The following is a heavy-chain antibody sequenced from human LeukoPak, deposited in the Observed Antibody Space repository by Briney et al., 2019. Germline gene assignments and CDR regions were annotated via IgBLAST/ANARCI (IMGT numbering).Heavy chain of an antibody. Sequence: PGGTLRLSCAASGFTFSSYGMSWVRQPPGKGLEWVSSIFPSGGEIHYADSVRGRFTISRDNSKSTLSLQMNSLRAEDTAIYYCATYRQVLLPFESWGQGTLVTVPS. CDR2: IFPSGGEI. V-gene: IGHV3-23*01. CDR1: GFTFSSYG. D-gene: IGHD2-8*02. CDR3: ATYRQVLLPFES. J-gene: IGHJ4*02.